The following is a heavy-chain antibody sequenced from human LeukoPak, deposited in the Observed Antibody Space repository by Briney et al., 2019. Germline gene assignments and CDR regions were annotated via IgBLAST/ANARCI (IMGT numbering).Heavy chain of an antibody. CDR1: GFTFSSYS. D-gene: IGHD3-9*01. CDR3: ARLRYFDWLEDV. J-gene: IGHJ6*02. V-gene: IGHV3-48*04. Sequence: GGSLRLSCAASGFTFSSYSMNWVCQAPGKGLEWVSYISSSSSTIYYADSVKGRFTISRDNAKNSLYLQMNSLRAEDTAVYYCARLRYFDWLEDVWGQGTTVTVSS. CDR2: ISSSSSTI.